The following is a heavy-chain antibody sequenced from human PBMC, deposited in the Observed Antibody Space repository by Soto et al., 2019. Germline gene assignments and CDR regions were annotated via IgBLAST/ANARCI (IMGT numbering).Heavy chain of an antibody. CDR3: ARDLGYGSRSSVNHYLDY. CDR1: GFTFGVYW. V-gene: IGHV3-7*01. Sequence: EVQLVQSGGGLVQPGGSLRLSCEASGFTFGVYWMSWVRQAPGKGLEWLGTIKFDASEKKYVDSVKGRFTMSRDNAKNSLYLQMDSLRADDTAVYYCARDLGYGSRSSVNHYLDYWGHGTLVTVSS. J-gene: IGHJ4*01. D-gene: IGHD3-10*01. CDR2: IKFDASEK.